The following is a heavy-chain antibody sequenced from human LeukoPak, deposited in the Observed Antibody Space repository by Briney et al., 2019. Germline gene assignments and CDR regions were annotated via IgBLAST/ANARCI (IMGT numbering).Heavy chain of an antibody. CDR2: ISSSGSTI. Sequence: PGGSLRLSCAASGFTFSSYEMNWVHQAPGKGLEWVSYISSSGSTIYYADSVKGRFTISRDNAKNSLYLQMNSLRAEDTAVYYCASSPPNYDFWSGYYTFRFDYWGQGTLVTVSS. V-gene: IGHV3-48*03. CDR3: ASSPPNYDFWSGYYTFRFDY. J-gene: IGHJ4*02. D-gene: IGHD3-3*01. CDR1: GFTFSSYE.